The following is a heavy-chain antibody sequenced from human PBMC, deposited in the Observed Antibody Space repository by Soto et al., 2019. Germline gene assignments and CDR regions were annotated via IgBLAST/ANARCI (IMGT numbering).Heavy chain of an antibody. CDR2: ISADNGDT. Sequence: ASVKVSCKASGYSFDRYVISWVRQAPGQRPEWMGWISADNGDTRLSQNVQGRLTLTTDTSTNTAYMDLRSLSSDDTAVYYCARDRSYYYETSGYPFDYWGQGTQVTVSS. D-gene: IGHD3-22*01. CDR1: GYSFDRYV. CDR3: ARDRSYYYETSGYPFDY. V-gene: IGHV1-18*01. J-gene: IGHJ4*02.